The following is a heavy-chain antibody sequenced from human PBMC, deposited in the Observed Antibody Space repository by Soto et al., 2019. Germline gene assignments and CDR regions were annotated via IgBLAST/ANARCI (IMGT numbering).Heavy chain of an antibody. D-gene: IGHD1-7*01. Sequence: QVQLVQSGAAVKKPGSSVKVSCKASGGTFSSYAISWVRQAPGQGLEWMGGIIPIFGTANYAQKFQGRVTITADESTSTAYMELSSMRSEDTAVYYCAGSGTTWYYFDYWGQGTLVTVSS. CDR2: IIPIFGTA. CDR1: GGTFSSYA. CDR3: AGSGTTWYYFDY. J-gene: IGHJ4*02. V-gene: IGHV1-69*01.